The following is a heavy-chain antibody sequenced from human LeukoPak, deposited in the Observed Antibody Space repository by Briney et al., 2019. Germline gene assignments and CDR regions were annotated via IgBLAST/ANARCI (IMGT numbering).Heavy chain of an antibody. J-gene: IGHJ4*02. CDR3: ARDLWDHDSSGYSLY. CDR2: MKQDGSEK. Sequence: PGGSLRLSCAASGFTFSSYWMSWVRQAPGKGLEWVANMKQDGSEKYYVDSVKGRFTISRDNAKNSLYLQMNSLRAEDTAVYYCARDLWDHDSSGYSLYWGQGTLVTVPS. CDR1: GFTFSSYW. D-gene: IGHD3-22*01. V-gene: IGHV3-7*01.